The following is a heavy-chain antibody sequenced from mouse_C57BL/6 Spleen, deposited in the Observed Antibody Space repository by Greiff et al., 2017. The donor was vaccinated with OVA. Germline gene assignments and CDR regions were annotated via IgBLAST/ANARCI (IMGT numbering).Heavy chain of an antibody. CDR1: GYTFTSYT. CDR3: ASPFGKGYAMDY. CDR2: INPSSGYT. D-gene: IGHD4-1*01. V-gene: IGHV1-4*01. J-gene: IGHJ4*01. Sequence: VQLQQSGAELARPGASVKMSCKASGYTFTSYTMHWVKQRPGQGLEWIGYINPSSGYTKYNQKFKDKATLTADKSSSTAYMQLSSLTSEDSAVYYCASPFGKGYAMDYWGQGTSVTVSS.